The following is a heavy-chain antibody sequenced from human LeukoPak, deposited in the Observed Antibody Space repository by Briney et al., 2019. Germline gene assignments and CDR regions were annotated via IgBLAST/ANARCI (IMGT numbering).Heavy chain of an antibody. D-gene: IGHD2-21*02. J-gene: IGHJ4*02. CDR1: GYTFTGYY. V-gene: IGHV1-2*06. Sequence: PEASVKVSCKASGYTFTGYYVHWVRQAPGQGLEWMGRINPNSGDTNYAQKFQGRVTMTRDTSISTAYVELSRLRSDDTAVYYCARDYCGGDCFPDYWGQGTLVTVSS. CDR3: ARDYCGGDCFPDY. CDR2: INPNSGDT.